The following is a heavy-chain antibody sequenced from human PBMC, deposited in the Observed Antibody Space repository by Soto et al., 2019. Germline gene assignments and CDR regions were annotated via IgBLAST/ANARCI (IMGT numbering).Heavy chain of an antibody. CDR3: ARDSRRSGYFDPHPDYYYYGMDV. D-gene: IGHD3-3*01. V-gene: IGHV4-30-4*01. J-gene: IGHJ6*02. Sequence: KPSETLSLTCTVSGGSIISGDYYFICIRQPPWNGLEWIGYIYYSGSTYYNPSLKSRVTISVDTSKNQFSLKLSSVTAADTAVYYCARDSRRSGYFDPHPDYYYYGMDVWGQGTTVTVSS. CDR1: GGSIISGDYY. CDR2: IYYSGST.